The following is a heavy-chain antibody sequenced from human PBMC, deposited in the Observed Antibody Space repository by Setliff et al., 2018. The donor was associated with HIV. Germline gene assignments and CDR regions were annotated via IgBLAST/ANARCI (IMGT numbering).Heavy chain of an antibody. CDR3: ARGYSTSSSYYYGMDV. D-gene: IGHD6-6*01. Sequence: ASVKVSCKASGYTFTKYGISWVRQAPGQGLEWMGWINTHNGNTNYAQKFQGRVTMTTDTSTSTAYMEVRSLRSDDTATYYCARGYSTSSSYYYGMDVWGQGTTVTVSS. CDR1: GYTFTKYG. V-gene: IGHV1-18*01. CDR2: INTHNGNT. J-gene: IGHJ6*02.